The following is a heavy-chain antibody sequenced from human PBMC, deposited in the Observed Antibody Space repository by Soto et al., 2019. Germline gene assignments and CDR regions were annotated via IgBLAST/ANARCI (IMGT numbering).Heavy chain of an antibody. J-gene: IGHJ4*02. CDR2: IRSKTNNYAT. CDR1: GFTLSGYA. CDR3: TRFPRETPVTDFGY. D-gene: IGHD4-17*01. Sequence: EVQLVESGGGLVQPGGSLKLSCAASGFTLSGYAIHWVRQASGKGLEWVGRIRSKTNNYATAYAASVRGRFTISRDDSKNTAYLQINSLKTEDTAVYYSTRFPRETPVTDFGYWGQGTLVTVSS. V-gene: IGHV3-73*02.